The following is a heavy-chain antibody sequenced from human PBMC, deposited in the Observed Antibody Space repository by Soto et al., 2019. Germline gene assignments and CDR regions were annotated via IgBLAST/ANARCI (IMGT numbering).Heavy chain of an antibody. D-gene: IGHD6-6*01. V-gene: IGHV3-23*01. CDR3: ARVLCVSSSCHYYFYGMDV. CDR2: ISGSDSST. CDR1: GFSFSSYA. Sequence: EVQLLESGGGLVQPGGSLRLSCAASGFSFSSYAMNWVRQAPGKGQECVSVISGSDSSTYYADSVEGRFTISRDNSKNTLYLPMNGLRAEYTAVYYCARVLCVSSSCHYYFYGMDVWGQGTTVTVSS. J-gene: IGHJ6*02.